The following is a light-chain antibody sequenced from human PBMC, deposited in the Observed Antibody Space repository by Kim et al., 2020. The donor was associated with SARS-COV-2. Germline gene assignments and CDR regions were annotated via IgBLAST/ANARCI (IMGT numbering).Light chain of an antibody. V-gene: IGKV3-15*01. CDR2: GAS. CDR1: QTISRN. Sequence: EIVMTQSPATLSVSPGERATPSCRASQTISRNLAWYQQKPGQPPSLLIYGASTRATGVPARFSGSGSETEFTLTISSLLSEDFAIYYCQHYNNWPPWTFGQGTKVDIK. J-gene: IGKJ1*01. CDR3: QHYNNWPPWT.